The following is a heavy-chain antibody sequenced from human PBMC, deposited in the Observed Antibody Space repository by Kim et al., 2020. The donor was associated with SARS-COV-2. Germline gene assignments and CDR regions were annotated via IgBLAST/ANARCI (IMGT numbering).Heavy chain of an antibody. CDR3: AKMISMVVVIRPTMDV. V-gene: IGHV3-23*01. D-gene: IGHD3-22*01. Sequence: GGSLRLSCTTSGFTFSSYAMSWARQAPGKGLEWVASISSTSSSTYYADSVKGRTTISRDNSKNTLYLQMNSLRAEDTAVYYCAKMISMVVVIRPTMDVWGQGTTVTVSS. CDR1: GFTFSSYA. J-gene: IGHJ6*02. CDR2: ISSTSSST.